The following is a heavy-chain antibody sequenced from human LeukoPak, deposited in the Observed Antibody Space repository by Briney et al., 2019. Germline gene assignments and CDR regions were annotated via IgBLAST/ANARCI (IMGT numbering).Heavy chain of an antibody. CDR3: ARVDRELLGGDFDY. CDR2: ISSSRTTI. CDR1: GFTFSSYS. J-gene: IGHJ4*02. D-gene: IGHD1-26*01. V-gene: IGHV3-48*04. Sequence: PGGSLRLSCAASGFTFSSYSMTWVRQAPGKGLEWVAYISSSRTTIYYAESVKGRFTVSRDHAKNSLHLQMNSLRGEDTAVYYCARVDRELLGGDFDYWGQGTLVTVSA.